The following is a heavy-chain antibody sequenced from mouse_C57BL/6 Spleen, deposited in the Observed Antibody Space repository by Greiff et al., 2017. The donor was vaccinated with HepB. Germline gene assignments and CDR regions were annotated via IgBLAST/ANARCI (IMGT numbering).Heavy chain of an antibody. Sequence: QVQLKESGPGILQSSQTLSLTCSFSGFSLSTSGMGVSWIRQPSGKGLEWLAHIYWDDDKRYNPSLKSRLTISKDTSRNQVFLKITSVDTADTATYYCARRAYDYDGSYWYFDVWGTGTTVTVSS. CDR2: IYWDDDK. V-gene: IGHV8-12*01. CDR1: GFSLSTSGMG. J-gene: IGHJ1*03. D-gene: IGHD2-4*01. CDR3: ARRAYDYDGSYWYFDV.